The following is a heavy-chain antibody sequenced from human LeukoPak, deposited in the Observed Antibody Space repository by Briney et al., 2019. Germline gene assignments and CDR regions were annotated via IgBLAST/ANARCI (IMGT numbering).Heavy chain of an antibody. J-gene: IGHJ4*02. D-gene: IGHD6-6*01. CDR3: AKDFFASTAARPHY. V-gene: IGHV3-30*02. Sequence: AGGSLRLSCAASEFTFSSYGMHWVRQAPGKGLEWVAFIRYDGSNKYYTDSVKGRFTISRDNSKNTLYLQMNSLRAEDTAVYYCAKDFFASTAARPHYWGQGTLVTVSS. CDR1: EFTFSSYG. CDR2: IRYDGSNK.